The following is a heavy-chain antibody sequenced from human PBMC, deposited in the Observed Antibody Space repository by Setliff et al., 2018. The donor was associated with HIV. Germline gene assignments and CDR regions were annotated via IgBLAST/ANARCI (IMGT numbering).Heavy chain of an antibody. CDR3: ARHAYGCSNGICYMSDY. CDR2: IYPGDSDT. J-gene: IGHJ4*02. Sequence: LGESLKISCQVSGYNFTSFWIGWVRQMPGKGLEWMGIIYPGDSDTSYSPSFQGQVSISVDKSVSTAYLQWSSLRASDTAMYYCARHAYGCSNGICYMSDYWGQGTLVTVSS. V-gene: IGHV5-51*01. D-gene: IGHD2-8*01. CDR1: GYNFTSFW.